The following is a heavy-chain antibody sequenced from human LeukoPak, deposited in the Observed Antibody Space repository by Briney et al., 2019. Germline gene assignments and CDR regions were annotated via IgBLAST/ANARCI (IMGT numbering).Heavy chain of an antibody. D-gene: IGHD3-10*01. CDR3: ARHGSITMVRGRLRYYYMDV. CDR1: GFTVSRNY. J-gene: IGHJ6*03. V-gene: IGHV3-53*01. CDR2: IYSGGST. Sequence: GGSLRLSCAASGFTVSRNYMNWVRQAPGKGLEWVSVIYSGGSTYYADSVKGRFTISRDNSKNTLYLQMNSLRAEDTAVYYCARHGSITMVRGRLRYYYMDVWGKGTTVTISS.